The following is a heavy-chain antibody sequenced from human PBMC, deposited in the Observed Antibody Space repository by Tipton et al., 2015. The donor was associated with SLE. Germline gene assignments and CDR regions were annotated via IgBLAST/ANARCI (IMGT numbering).Heavy chain of an antibody. CDR2: LYYSGST. J-gene: IGHJ6*02. CDR1: GGSIRSSSYY. CDR3: ARGGGWSGYDYHYGMDV. V-gene: IGHV4-39*01. D-gene: IGHD3-3*01. Sequence: TLSLTCTVSGGSIRSSSYYWGWIRQPPGKGLEWIGSLYYSGSTYYNPSLKSRVTISVDTSKNQFSLKLSSVTAADTAVYYCARGGGWSGYDYHYGMDVWGQGTTVTVSS.